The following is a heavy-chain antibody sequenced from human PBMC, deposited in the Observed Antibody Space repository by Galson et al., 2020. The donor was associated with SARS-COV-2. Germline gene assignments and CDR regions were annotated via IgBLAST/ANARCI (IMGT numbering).Heavy chain of an antibody. V-gene: IGHV3-30*04. CDR1: GFTFSDYA. D-gene: IGHD2-21*02. J-gene: IGHJ4*02. CDR3: ARGGLPYCGGDCYLGN. Sequence: GGSLRLSCAASGFTFSDYAMHWVRQAQGKGLEWVAVISYDGSNTFYAASVRGRFTISRDNSKNTLSLQMNSLRAEDTAVYHCARGGLPYCGGDCYLGNWGQGTLVTVSS. CDR2: ISYDGSNT.